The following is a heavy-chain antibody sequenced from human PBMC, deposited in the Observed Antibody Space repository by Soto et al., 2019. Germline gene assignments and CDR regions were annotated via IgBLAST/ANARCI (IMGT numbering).Heavy chain of an antibody. Sequence: PEGSLRLSCAASGFTFSSYSMNWVRQAPGKGLEWVSSISSSSSYIYYADSVKGRFTISRDNAKNSLYLQMNSLRAEDTAVYYCARALAAAAHPNDYWGQGTLVTVSS. J-gene: IGHJ4*02. CDR1: GFTFSSYS. CDR2: ISSSSSYI. CDR3: ARALAAAAHPNDY. D-gene: IGHD6-13*01. V-gene: IGHV3-21*01.